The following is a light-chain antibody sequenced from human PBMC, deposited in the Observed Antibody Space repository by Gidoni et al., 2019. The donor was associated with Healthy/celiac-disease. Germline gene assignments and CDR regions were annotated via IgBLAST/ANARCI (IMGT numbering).Light chain of an antibody. CDR2: AAS. CDR1: QSISSY. J-gene: IGKJ3*01. CDR3: QQSYSTPFT. V-gene: IGKV1-39*01. Sequence: DIQMTQSPSSLSASVGDRVTITCRASQSISSYLNWYQQKPGKAPKLLIYAASSLQSGVPSRFSGSGYGTDFTLTISSLQTEDLATYYCQQSYSTPFTFGPGTKVDIK.